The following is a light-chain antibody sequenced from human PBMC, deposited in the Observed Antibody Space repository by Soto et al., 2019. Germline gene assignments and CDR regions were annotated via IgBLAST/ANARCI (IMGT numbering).Light chain of an antibody. CDR2: EVT. CDR1: SSDVGRHNY. V-gene: IGLV2-14*01. CDR3: SSYATSSILYV. Sequence: QPALTQPASVSGSPGQSITISCTGTSSDVGRHNYVSWYQQHQGKAPKLIVYEVTNRASGVSRRFSASKSGNTASLTISGLQAEDEADYYCSSYATSSILYVFGTGTKVTVL. J-gene: IGLJ1*01.